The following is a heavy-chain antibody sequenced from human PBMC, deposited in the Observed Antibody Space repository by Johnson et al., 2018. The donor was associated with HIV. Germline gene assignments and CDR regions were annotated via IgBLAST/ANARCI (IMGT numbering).Heavy chain of an antibody. J-gene: IGHJ3*02. CDR3: PREKLDSSGYYDAFDI. V-gene: IGHV3-30*03. CDR1: GFTFSSYG. D-gene: IGHD3-22*01. CDR2: ISYDGSNK. Sequence: VQLVESGGGVVQPGRSLRLSCAASGFTFSSYGMHWVRQAPGKGLEWVAVISYDGSNKYYVDSVKGRFTISRDKSKNTLYLQMNSLRAEDTAVYYCPREKLDSSGYYDAFDIWGQGTMVTVSS.